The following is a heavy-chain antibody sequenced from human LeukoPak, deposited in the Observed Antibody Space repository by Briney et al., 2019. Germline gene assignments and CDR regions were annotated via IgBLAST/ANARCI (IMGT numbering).Heavy chain of an antibody. CDR3: ASSITIFGVVTGYFDY. D-gene: IGHD3-3*01. Sequence: GGSLRLSCAASGFTFTRYWMSWARQAPGKRLEWVANIKQDGSEKYSVDSVKGRFTVSRDNAKNSLYLQMNSLRAEDTAVYYCASSITIFGVVTGYFDYWGQGTLVTVSS. J-gene: IGHJ4*02. CDR1: GFTFTRYW. V-gene: IGHV3-7*01. CDR2: IKQDGSEK.